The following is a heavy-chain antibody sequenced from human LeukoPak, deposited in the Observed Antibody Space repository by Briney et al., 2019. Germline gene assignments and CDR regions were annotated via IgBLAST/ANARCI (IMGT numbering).Heavy chain of an antibody. J-gene: IGHJ4*02. CDR2: MFYSGST. V-gene: IGHV4-31*03. D-gene: IGHD6-19*01. Sequence: PSETLSLTCTVSGGSISSGGFYWSWIRQHPGKGLEWIGYMFYSGSTYYNPSLKSRVTISVDKSKNQFSLKLSSVTVADTAVYYCARAIHRFSSGWHFDYWGQGTLVTVSS. CDR1: GGSISSGGFY. CDR3: ARAIHRFSSGWHFDY.